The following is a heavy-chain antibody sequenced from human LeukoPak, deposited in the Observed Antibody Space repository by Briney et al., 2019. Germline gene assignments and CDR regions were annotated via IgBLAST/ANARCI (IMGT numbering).Heavy chain of an antibody. J-gene: IGHJ4*02. CDR2: ISANNGDT. CDR1: GYTFTSYG. V-gene: IGHV1-18*01. D-gene: IGHD2-8*01. Sequence: ASAKVSCKASGYTFTSYGISWVRQAPGQGLEWMGWISANNGDTNYAQNLQGRVTMTTDKSTSTAYMELRSLRSDDTAVYYCARGVWSDYWGQGTLVTVSS. CDR3: ARGVWSDY.